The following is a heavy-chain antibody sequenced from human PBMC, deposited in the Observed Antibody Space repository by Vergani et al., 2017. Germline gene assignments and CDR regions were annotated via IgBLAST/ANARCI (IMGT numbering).Heavy chain of an antibody. J-gene: IGHJ4*02. CDR1: GFTFSDYY. CDR2: ISSSSSYT. Sequence: VQLVESGGGLVQPGGSLRLSCAASGFTFSDYYMSWIRQAPGKGLEWVSYISSSSSYTNYADSVKGRFTISRDNSKNTLYLQMNSLRAEDTAVYYCAKDGRGAVAVRRADYWGQGTLVTVSS. D-gene: IGHD6-19*01. V-gene: IGHV3-11*05. CDR3: AKDGRGAVAVRRADY.